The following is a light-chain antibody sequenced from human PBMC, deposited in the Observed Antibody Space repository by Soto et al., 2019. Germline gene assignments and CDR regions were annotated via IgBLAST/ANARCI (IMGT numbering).Light chain of an antibody. CDR1: QSVSSN. Sequence: EIVMTQSQATLSVSPGERATLSCRASQSVSSNLAWYQQKPGQAPRLLIYDASSRATGIPDRFSGSGSGTDFTLTISRLEPEDFAVYYCQQYGTSPRTFGQGTKVDIK. CDR3: QQYGTSPRT. J-gene: IGKJ1*01. V-gene: IGKV3-20*01. CDR2: DAS.